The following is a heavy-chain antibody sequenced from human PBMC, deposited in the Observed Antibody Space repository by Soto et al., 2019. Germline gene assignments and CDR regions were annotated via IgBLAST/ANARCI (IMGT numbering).Heavy chain of an antibody. CDR1: GGTFSSYA. Sequence: GASVKVSCKASGGTFSSYAISWVRQAPGQGLEWMGGIIPIFGTANYAQKFQGRVTITADESTSTAYMELSSLRSEDTTVYYCARDGEYCGGDCYFDYWGQVTLVTVSS. CDR2: IIPIFGTA. CDR3: ARDGEYCGGDCYFDY. J-gene: IGHJ4*02. D-gene: IGHD2-21*02. V-gene: IGHV1-69*13.